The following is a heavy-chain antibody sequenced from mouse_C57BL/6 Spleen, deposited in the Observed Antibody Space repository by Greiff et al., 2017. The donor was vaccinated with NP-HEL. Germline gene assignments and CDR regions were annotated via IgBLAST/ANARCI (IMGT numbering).Heavy chain of an antibody. J-gene: IGHJ3*01. CDR1: GFTFSDYG. D-gene: IGHD4-1*01. CDR3: ARRESGTPFAY. V-gene: IGHV5-17*01. CDR2: ISSGSSTI. Sequence: EVKLMESGGGLVKPGGSLKLSCAASGFTFSDYGMHWVRQAPEKGLEWVAYISSGSSTIYYADTVKGRFTISRDNAKTTLFLQMTRLRSEYTAMYYCARRESGTPFAYWGQGTLVTVSA.